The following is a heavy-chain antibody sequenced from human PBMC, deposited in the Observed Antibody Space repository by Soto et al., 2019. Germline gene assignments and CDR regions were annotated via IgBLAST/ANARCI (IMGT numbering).Heavy chain of an antibody. CDR1: GYILKNYW. V-gene: IGHV5-51*01. Sequence: GGSLKISFKASGYILKNYWIGWGRPMPGQGLEWMGIIFPDDSDTRYSPSFQGHVTISVDKSISTAYVQWSSLKASDSAIYYCFRGGVTSRTFDYWGQGTLVTVSS. CDR2: IFPDDSDT. CDR3: FRGGVTSRTFDY. D-gene: IGHD3-16*01. J-gene: IGHJ4*02.